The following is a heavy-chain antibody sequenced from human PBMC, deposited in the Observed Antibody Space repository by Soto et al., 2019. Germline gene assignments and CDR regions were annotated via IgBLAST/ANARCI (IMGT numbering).Heavy chain of an antibody. J-gene: IGHJ4*02. CDR2: TKEDGSEI. D-gene: IGHD3-16*01. Sequence: EVQLVESGGGLVQPGGSLRISCAVSGFSIASYWMSWVRQAPGKGLEWVATTKEDGSEIYYVDSVRGQFTISRDNAENSLYPQMNSLSAEDTAVYFCARDVGFDYVNWGQGTLVTVSS. V-gene: IGHV3-7*01. CDR1: GFSIASYW. CDR3: ARDVGFDYVN.